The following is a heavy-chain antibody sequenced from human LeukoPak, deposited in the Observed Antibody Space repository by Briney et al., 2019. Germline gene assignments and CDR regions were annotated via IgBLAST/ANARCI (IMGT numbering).Heavy chain of an antibody. V-gene: IGHV3-48*03. J-gene: IGHJ4*02. CDR3: AISSRLSSLQTYYYGSGSYYYFDY. Sequence: GGSLRLSCAASGFTFSSYEMNWVRQAPGKGLEWVSYISSSGSTIYYADSVKGRFTISRDNAKNSLYLQMNSLRAEDTAVYYCAISSRLSSLQTYYYGSGSYYYFDYWGQGTLVTVSS. CDR2: ISSSGSTI. CDR1: GFTFSSYE. D-gene: IGHD3-10*01.